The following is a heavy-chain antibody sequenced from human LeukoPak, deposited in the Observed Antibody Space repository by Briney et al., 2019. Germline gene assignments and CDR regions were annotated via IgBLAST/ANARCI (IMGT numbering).Heavy chain of an antibody. CDR2: ISAYNGNT. Sequence: ASVKVSCKTSGYTFSTYGITWVRQAPGQGLEWMGWISAYNGNTNYAQKLQGRVTMTTDTSTSTAYMELRSLRSDDTAVYYCARVEGGYYDSSGFYLNWFDPWGQGTLVTVSS. V-gene: IGHV1-18*01. CDR1: GYTFSTYG. CDR3: ARVEGGYYDSSGFYLNWFDP. D-gene: IGHD3-22*01. J-gene: IGHJ5*02.